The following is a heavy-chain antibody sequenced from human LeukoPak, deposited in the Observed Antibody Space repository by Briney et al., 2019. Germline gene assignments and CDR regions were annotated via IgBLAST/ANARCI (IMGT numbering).Heavy chain of an antibody. Sequence: GALKPSWATSGFTFQKYGMHRVPQASGKGPELGGVLWYDGSNGYYADSVKGRFTISRDNSKNTLYLQMNSLRAEDTAVYYCARPLSIVGATIGAFDIWGQGTMVTVSS. D-gene: IGHD1-26*01. CDR2: LWYDGSNG. V-gene: IGHV3-33*08. J-gene: IGHJ3*02. CDR3: ARPLSIVGATIGAFDI. CDR1: GFTFQKYG.